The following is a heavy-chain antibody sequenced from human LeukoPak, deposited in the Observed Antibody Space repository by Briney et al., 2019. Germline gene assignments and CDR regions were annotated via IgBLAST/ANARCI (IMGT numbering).Heavy chain of an antibody. D-gene: IGHD2-15*01. Sequence: SETLSLTCAVYGGSFSGYYWSWIRQPPGKGLEWIGEINHSGSTNYNPSLKSRVTISVDTSKNQFSLKLSSVTAADTTVYYCARGRSACNGGSCYSADFDYWGQGTLVTVSS. CDR3: ARGRSACNGGSCYSADFDY. CDR2: INHSGST. V-gene: IGHV4-34*01. CDR1: GGSFSGYY. J-gene: IGHJ4*02.